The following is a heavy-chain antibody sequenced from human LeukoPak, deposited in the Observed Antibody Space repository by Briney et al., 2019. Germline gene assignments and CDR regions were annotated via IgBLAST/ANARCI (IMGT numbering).Heavy chain of an antibody. CDR3: ARVVRGAVTFNRFDP. CDR2: VAYSGNS. J-gene: IGHJ5*02. D-gene: IGHD3-10*02. CDR1: GDSINDYY. Sequence: PSETLSLTCTVSGDSINDYYLSWLRQTPGEGLEWIGFVAYSGNSNYNPSLESRVTISIDTSENQFFLKLNSVTAADTAIYYCARVVRGAVTFNRFDPWGQRTLVTVSS. V-gene: IGHV4-59*01.